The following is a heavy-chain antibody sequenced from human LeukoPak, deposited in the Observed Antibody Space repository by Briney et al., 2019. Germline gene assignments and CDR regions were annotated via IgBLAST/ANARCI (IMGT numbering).Heavy chain of an antibody. J-gene: IGHJ4*02. CDR1: GNSISSYY. V-gene: IGHV4-59*08. CDR2: IYYNGNT. CDR3: ARLQYYYGSGNSKVYYFDY. Sequence: SETLSLTCTVSGNSISSYYWSWIRQPPGKGLEWIGYIYYNGNTNYNPSLKSRVTISVDTSKNQFSLKLSSVTAADTAVYYCARLQYYYGSGNSKVYYFDYWGQGTLVTVSS. D-gene: IGHD3-10*01.